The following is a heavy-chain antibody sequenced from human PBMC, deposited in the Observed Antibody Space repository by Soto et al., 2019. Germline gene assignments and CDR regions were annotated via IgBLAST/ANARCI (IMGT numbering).Heavy chain of an antibody. CDR3: ASPNSGRYYYFDY. D-gene: IGHD1-26*01. V-gene: IGHV4-39*01. J-gene: IGHJ4*02. Sequence: SETLSLTCTVSGGSIRSSSYYWGWIRQPPGRGLEWIGSISYSGSAYYNPSLKSRVTIFVDTSKNQVSLKLSSVTAADTAVYYCASPNSGRYYYFDYWGQGTLVTAPQ. CDR1: GGSIRSSSYY. CDR2: ISYSGSA.